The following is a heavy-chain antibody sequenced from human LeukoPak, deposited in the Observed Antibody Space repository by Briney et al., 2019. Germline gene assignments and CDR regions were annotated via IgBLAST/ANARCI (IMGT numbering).Heavy chain of an antibody. CDR1: GYTFTGYY. Sequence: ASVKLSCKASGYTFTGYYMHWVRQAPGQGLEWMGWINPKSGGTNYAQKFQGRVTMTRDTSINTAYMELSMLRSDDAVVYYCARVVEVGYYSMYIGFDPWGQGTMVTVSS. D-gene: IGHD3-22*01. V-gene: IGHV1-2*02. CDR3: ARVVEVGYYSMYIGFDP. J-gene: IGHJ5*02. CDR2: INPKSGGT.